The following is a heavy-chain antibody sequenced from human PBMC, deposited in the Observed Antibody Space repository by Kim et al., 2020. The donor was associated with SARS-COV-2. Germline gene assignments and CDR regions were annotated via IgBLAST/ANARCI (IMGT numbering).Heavy chain of an antibody. CDR3: ARGPNYYYGMDV. J-gene: IGHJ6*02. Sequence: YYPGSVKDRFTISRENAKNSLYLQMNSLRAGDTAVYYCARGPNYYYGMDVWGQGTTVTVSS. V-gene: IGHV3-13*01.